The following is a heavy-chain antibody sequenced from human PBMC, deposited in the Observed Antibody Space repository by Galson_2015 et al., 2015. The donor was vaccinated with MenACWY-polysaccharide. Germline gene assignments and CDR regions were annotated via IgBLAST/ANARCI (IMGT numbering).Heavy chain of an antibody. J-gene: IGHJ4*02. V-gene: IGHV3-7*01. Sequence: SLRLSCAVSGFTFGNYWMTWVRQAPGKGLEWVANINEDEREKYHLDSVKGRFTISRDDAENSLYLQMNSLRAEDTAVYYCARGVYSLDSWGQGTLVTVSS. CDR2: INEDEREK. D-gene: IGHD4-11*01. CDR1: GFTFGNYW. CDR3: ARGVYSLDS.